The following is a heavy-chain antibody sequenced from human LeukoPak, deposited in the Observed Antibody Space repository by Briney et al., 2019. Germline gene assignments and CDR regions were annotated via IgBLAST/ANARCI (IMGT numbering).Heavy chain of an antibody. CDR1: GFTFSSYA. CDR2: ISGSGGST. Sequence: GGSLRLSCAASGFTFSSYAMSWVRQAPGKGLEWVSAISGSGGSTYYADSVKGRFTISRDNSKNTLYLQMNSLRAEDTAVYYCAKARRITMIVVEYYFDYWGQGTLVTVSS. CDR3: AKARRITMIVVEYYFDY. D-gene: IGHD3-22*01. V-gene: IGHV3-23*01. J-gene: IGHJ4*02.